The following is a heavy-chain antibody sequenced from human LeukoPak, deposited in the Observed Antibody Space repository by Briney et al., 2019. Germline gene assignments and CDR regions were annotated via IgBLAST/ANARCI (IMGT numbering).Heavy chain of an antibody. CDR1: GFAFSSFA. D-gene: IGHD6-19*01. V-gene: IGHV3-23*01. CDR3: TKERHVAVAVAVYYYCYMDV. CDR2: INGGGNTT. Sequence: GGSLRLSCAASGFAFSSFAMGWARQSPGKGLEWLSTINGGGNTTFYADSVKGRFTLSRDNSKNTLYLHMDGLRPDDTAIYYCTKERHVAVAVAVYYYCYMDVWGRGTAVSVSS. J-gene: IGHJ6*03.